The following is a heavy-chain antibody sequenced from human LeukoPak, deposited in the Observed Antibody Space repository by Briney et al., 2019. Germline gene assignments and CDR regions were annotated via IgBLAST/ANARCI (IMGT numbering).Heavy chain of an antibody. Sequence: PGRSLRLSCAAFGFTFSNYGMHWVRQAPGKGLEWVAVISYDGSNRYCADSVKGRFTISRDNSKNMLYLQMNSLRAEDTAVYYCAKSQYSRDGGFDYWGQGTLVTVSS. V-gene: IGHV3-30*18. CDR3: AKSQYSRDGGFDY. CDR1: GFTFSNYG. D-gene: IGHD2-15*01. CDR2: ISYDGSNR. J-gene: IGHJ4*02.